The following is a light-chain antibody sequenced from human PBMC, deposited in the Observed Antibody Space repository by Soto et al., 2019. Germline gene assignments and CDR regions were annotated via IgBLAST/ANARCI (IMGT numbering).Light chain of an antibody. CDR1: QSVRN. V-gene: IGKV3-11*01. Sequence: EVVLTQSPGTLSLSPGERATLSCRASQSVRNLAWYQHRPGQAPRLLILDTSNRATDIPARFSGSGSGTDFTLTIAGLEPEDFAVYYCQQRSDWSLFTFGPGTKVDIK. CDR3: QQRSDWSLFT. CDR2: DTS. J-gene: IGKJ3*01.